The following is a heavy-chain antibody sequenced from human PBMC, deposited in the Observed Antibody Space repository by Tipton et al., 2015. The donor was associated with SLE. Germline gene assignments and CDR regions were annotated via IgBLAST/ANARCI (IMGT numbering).Heavy chain of an antibody. CDR1: GASISSSSYF. CDR2: IDNSGST. J-gene: IGHJ3*02. CDR3: ARRTSPYNSSWHDAFDI. V-gene: IGHV4-39*07. D-gene: IGHD6-13*01. Sequence: LRLSCTVSGASISSSSYFWGWIRQSPGKGLEWIGSIDNSGSTCDNPSLRSRVTISVDTSKNQFSLTLTSVTSADTAVYYCARRTSPYNSSWHDAFDIWGQGTLVTVSS.